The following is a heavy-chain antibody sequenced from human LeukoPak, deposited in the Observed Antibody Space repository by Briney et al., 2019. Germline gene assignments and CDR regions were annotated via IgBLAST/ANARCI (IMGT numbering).Heavy chain of an antibody. J-gene: IGHJ6*02. CDR2: ISAYNGNT. V-gene: IGHV1-18*01. CDR3: ARDVAVAGKSFYYYYGMDV. Sequence: GSVKVSCKASGYTFTSYGISWVRQAPGQGLEWMGWISAYNGNTNYAQKLQGRVTMTTDTSTSTAYMELRSLGPDDTAVYYCARDVAVAGKSFYYYYGMDVWGQGTTVTVSS. D-gene: IGHD6-19*01. CDR1: GYTFTSYG.